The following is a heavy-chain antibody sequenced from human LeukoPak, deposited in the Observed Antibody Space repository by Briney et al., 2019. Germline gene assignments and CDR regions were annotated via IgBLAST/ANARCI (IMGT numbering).Heavy chain of an antibody. Sequence: PGGSLRLSCATSGFTFSIYIMNWVRRAPGKGLEWVSSISSSNNYIYYADSVKGRFTLSRDNSKNTLYLQMNSLRGEDTAVYYCAKVGCSSTARYGVDYWGQGTLVTVSS. CDR2: ISSSNNYI. J-gene: IGHJ4*02. V-gene: IGHV3-21*04. D-gene: IGHD2-2*01. CDR1: GFTFSIYI. CDR3: AKVGCSSTARYGVDY.